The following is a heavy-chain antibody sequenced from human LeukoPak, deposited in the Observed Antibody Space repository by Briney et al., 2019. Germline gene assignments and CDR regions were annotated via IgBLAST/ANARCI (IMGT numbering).Heavy chain of an antibody. J-gene: IGHJ4*02. Sequence: SETLSLTCTVSGGSISSYYWSWIRQPPGKGLEWIGYIYYSGSTNYNPSLKSRVTISVDTSKNQFSLKLTSVTAADTAVYYCAREHPRGEVDDFDYWGQGTLVTVSS. D-gene: IGHD3-16*01. CDR1: GGSISSYY. V-gene: IGHV4-59*12. CDR2: IYYSGST. CDR3: AREHPRGEVDDFDY.